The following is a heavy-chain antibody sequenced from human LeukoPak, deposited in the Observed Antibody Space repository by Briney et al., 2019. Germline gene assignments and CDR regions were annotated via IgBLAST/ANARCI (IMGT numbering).Heavy chain of an antibody. CDR2: IRYDGTVK. Sequence: GGSLRLSCTASGLNFRTSWMSWVRQSPGKGLEFLANIRYDGTVKNYMDSVKGRFTISRDNPKNSLYLRIDSLRADDTAVYYCARDPDSGSFDYWGQGVLVTVSS. CDR1: GLNFRTSW. D-gene: IGHD2-15*01. CDR3: ARDPDSGSFDY. V-gene: IGHV3-7*01. J-gene: IGHJ4*02.